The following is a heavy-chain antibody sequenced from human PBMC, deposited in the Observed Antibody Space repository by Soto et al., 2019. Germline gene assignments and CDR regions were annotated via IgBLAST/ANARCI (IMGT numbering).Heavy chain of an antibody. CDR2: IWYDGSNK. CDR1: GFTFSSYG. CDR3: ARDYSPYYDFWSGSNGGGMDV. Sequence: PGGSLRLSCAASGFTFSSYGMHWVRHAPGKGLEWVAVIWYDGSNKYYADSVKGRFTISRDNSKNTLYLQMNSLRAEDTAVYYCARDYSPYYDFWSGSNGGGMDVWGQGTTVTVSS. J-gene: IGHJ6*02. D-gene: IGHD3-3*01. V-gene: IGHV3-33*01.